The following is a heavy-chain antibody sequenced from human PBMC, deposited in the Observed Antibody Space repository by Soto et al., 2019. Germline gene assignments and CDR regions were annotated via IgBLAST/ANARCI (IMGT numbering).Heavy chain of an antibody. Sequence: EVQLLESGGGLVQPGGSLRLSCAASGFTFSSYAMTWVRQAPGKGLEWVSSISGSASNTYYEDSVKGRFTISRDNFKKTLYLQMHTLNHDDTAPYYCAQDVSGAYCTSSFCGMDVWGQGTTVNVSS. V-gene: IGHV3-23*01. D-gene: IGHD6-6*01. CDR2: ISGSASNT. CDR1: GFTFSSYA. J-gene: IGHJ6*02. CDR3: AQDVSGAYCTSSFCGMDV.